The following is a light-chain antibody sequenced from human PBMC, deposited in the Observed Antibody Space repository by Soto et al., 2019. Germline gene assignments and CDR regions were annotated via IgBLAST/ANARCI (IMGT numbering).Light chain of an antibody. CDR1: NSDVGAYTL. J-gene: IGLJ3*02. Sequence: LTQPRSVSGSPGQSVTISCTGTNSDVGAYTLVSWYQQLPGKAPKLIISAVTYRPSGVPDRFSGSKSGNTASLTISGLQTEDEADYYCFSYTASDMWVFGGGTKVTVL. V-gene: IGLV2-11*01. CDR2: AVT. CDR3: FSYTASDMWV.